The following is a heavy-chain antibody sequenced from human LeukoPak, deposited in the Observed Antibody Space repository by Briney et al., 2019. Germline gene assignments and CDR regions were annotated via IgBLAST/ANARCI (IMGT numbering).Heavy chain of an antibody. CDR2: IFRSGST. D-gene: IGHD2-2*01. V-gene: IGHV4-34*12. CDR1: GGSFSGYY. J-gene: IGHJ5*02. Sequence: SETLSLTCAVYGGSFSGYYWGWIRQPPGKGLEWIGTIFRSGSTSYNPSLKSRVTISLDTSKKHFSLKLSSVTAADTAVYYCARDGETYCSETNCYSWFDPWGQGTLVTVSS. CDR3: ARDGETYCSETNCYSWFDP.